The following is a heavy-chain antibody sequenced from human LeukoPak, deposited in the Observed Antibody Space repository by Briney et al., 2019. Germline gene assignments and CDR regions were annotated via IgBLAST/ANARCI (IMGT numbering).Heavy chain of an antibody. D-gene: IGHD3-10*02. CDR2: ISSSSSYI. J-gene: IGHJ4*02. CDR1: GFSFSRYS. Sequence: PGGSLRLSCAASGFSFSRYSMKWVCQAPGKGLEWVSFISSSSSYIYYADSLKGRFTISRDNAKNSLYLQMNSLRAEDTAVYYCARGTMFPYYFDYWGQGTLVTVSS. CDR3: ARGTMFPYYFDY. V-gene: IGHV3-21*01.